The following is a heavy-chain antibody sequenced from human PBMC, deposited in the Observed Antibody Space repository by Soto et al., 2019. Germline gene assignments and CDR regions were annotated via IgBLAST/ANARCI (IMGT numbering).Heavy chain of an antibody. Sequence: GGSLRLSCAVSGFTFRNFAMNWVRQAPGKGLEWVSSISSTGGSIYYAESLKGRFTVSRDNAQNFLYLQMNRLRVEDTAVYYCARAAREMATTPHGCWGQGTLVTVSS. CDR1: GFTFRNFA. CDR2: ISSTGGSI. V-gene: IGHV3-21*06. CDR3: ARAAREMATTPHGC. D-gene: IGHD5-12*01. J-gene: IGHJ4*02.